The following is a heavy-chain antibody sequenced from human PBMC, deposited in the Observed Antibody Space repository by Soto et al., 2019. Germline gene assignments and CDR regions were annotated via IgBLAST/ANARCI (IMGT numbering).Heavy chain of an antibody. CDR1: GGSFSGYF. Sequence: SETLSLTCAVYGGSFSGYFWSWIRQPPGKGLEWIGEINHSGSTSYNPSLKSRVTISVDTSKNQFSLKLRSVTAADTAVYYCARQGSRAFDIWGQGTMVTV. V-gene: IGHV4-34*01. CDR2: INHSGST. CDR3: ARQGSRAFDI. D-gene: IGHD2-15*01. J-gene: IGHJ3*02.